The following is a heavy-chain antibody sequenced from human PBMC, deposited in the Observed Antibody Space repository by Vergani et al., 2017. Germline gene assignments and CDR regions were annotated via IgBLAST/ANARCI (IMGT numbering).Heavy chain of an antibody. Sequence: EVQLVESGGGLVKPGGSLRLSCAASGFTFSGSAMHWVRQASGKGLEWVGRIRSKANSYATAYAASVKGRFTISRDDSKNTAYLQMNSLKTEDTAVYYCTRQRDYGSGSYYNVGANDYWGQGTLVTVSS. CDR1: GFTFSGSA. D-gene: IGHD3-10*01. V-gene: IGHV3-73*01. CDR2: IRSKANSYAT. CDR3: TRQRDYGSGSYYNVGANDY. J-gene: IGHJ4*02.